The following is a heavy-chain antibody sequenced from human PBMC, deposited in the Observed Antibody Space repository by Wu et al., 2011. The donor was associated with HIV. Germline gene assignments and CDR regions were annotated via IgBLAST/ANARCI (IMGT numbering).Heavy chain of an antibody. CDR1: GYSFTDYY. CDR2: MNPKSGGT. V-gene: IGHV1-2*02. D-gene: IGHD2-15*01. Sequence: QVQVVQSGAEVKKPGASVKVSCKASGYSFTDYYLHWVRQAPGQGLEWMGWMNPKSGGTNYAQKFQGRVTMTRDTSISIASMELSRLRSDDTALYYCARAETIVVGRNYYYAMDVWGQGTTVTVSS. CDR3: ARAETIVVGRNYYYAMDV. J-gene: IGHJ6*02.